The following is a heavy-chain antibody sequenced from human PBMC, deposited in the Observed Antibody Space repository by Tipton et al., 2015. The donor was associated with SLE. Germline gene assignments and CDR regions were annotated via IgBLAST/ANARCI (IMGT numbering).Heavy chain of an antibody. V-gene: IGHV4-39*07. CDR2: IHYAGGT. CDR1: GEALSSNNYY. Sequence: GEALSSNNYYWGWIRQSPAQGLEWIGTIHYAGGTYYNPSLGSRLTISVDTSKDQFSLRLTSVTAADTAVYYCARATDWNLSPDVWGKGTTATVSS. D-gene: IGHD1-7*01. J-gene: IGHJ6*04. CDR3: ARATDWNLSPDV.